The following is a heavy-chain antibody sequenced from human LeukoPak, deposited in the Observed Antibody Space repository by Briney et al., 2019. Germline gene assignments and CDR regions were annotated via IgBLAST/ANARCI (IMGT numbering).Heavy chain of an antibody. CDR2: ISPESGVT. J-gene: IGHJ5*02. D-gene: IGHD5-18*01. CDR3: ARGRWTVTGSFDP. CDR1: GYNFNDYY. V-gene: IGHV1-2*02. Sequence: GASVKVSCKASGYNFNDYYFHWVRQAPGQGLEWMGWISPESGVTDFAQKFQGRVALTRDRSISTVYIDLCTLRSDDTAVYFCARGRWTVTGSFDPWGQGTLVTVSS.